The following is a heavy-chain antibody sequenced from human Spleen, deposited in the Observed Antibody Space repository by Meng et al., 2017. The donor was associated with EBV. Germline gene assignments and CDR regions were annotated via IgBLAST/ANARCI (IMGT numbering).Heavy chain of an antibody. Sequence: HVHVLQSGGEAKKAGASVKFSCRTSGGTFRSDAVSWVRQAPGQGLEWMGGLIPMVGAPHYAQKFQGRVTIIADESTSTHSMELNSLRSEDTAMYYCASESGRGFTPDYWGQGTLVTVSS. J-gene: IGHJ4*02. V-gene: IGHV1-69*01. CDR2: LIPMVGAP. CDR1: GGTFRSDA. CDR3: ASESGRGFTPDY. D-gene: IGHD3-10*01.